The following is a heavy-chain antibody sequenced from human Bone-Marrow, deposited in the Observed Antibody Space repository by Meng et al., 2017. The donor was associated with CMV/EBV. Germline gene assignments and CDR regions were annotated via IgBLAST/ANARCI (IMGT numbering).Heavy chain of an antibody. D-gene: IGHD4-11*01. J-gene: IGHJ4*02. Sequence: GESLKISCAASGFTFSSYAMSWVRQAPGKGLEWVSAISGSGGSTYYADSVKGRFTISRDNSKNTLYLQMNSLRAEDTAVYYCAVTTSTGYFDYWGQGTLVTFSS. V-gene: IGHV3-23*01. CDR2: ISGSGGST. CDR1: GFTFSSYA. CDR3: AVTTSTGYFDY.